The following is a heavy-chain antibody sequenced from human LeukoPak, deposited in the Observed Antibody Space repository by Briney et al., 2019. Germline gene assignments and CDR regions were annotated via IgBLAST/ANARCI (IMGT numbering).Heavy chain of an antibody. Sequence: GGSLRLSCAASGFTFSSYAMHWVRQAPGKGLEWVAVISYDGSNKYYADSVKGRFTISRDNSKNTLYLQMNSLRAEDTAVYYCAKRGGSYWNYFDYWGQGTLVTVSS. V-gene: IGHV3-30*04. CDR1: GFTFSSYA. CDR2: ISYDGSNK. J-gene: IGHJ4*02. CDR3: AKRGGSYWNYFDY. D-gene: IGHD3-10*01.